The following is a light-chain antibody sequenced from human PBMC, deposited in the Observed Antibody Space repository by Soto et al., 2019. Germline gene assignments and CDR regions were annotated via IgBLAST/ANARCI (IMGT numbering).Light chain of an antibody. CDR2: EVN. CDR1: SSDVGGYNY. CDR3: SSYAGSSNV. Sequence: QSVLTQPPSASGSPGQSVAISCTGTSSDVGGYNYVSWYQQHPGKAPKLMIYEVNKRPSGVPDRFSGSKSGYTASLTVSGLQAEDEADYYCSSYAGSSNVFGTGTKLTVL. V-gene: IGLV2-8*01. J-gene: IGLJ1*01.